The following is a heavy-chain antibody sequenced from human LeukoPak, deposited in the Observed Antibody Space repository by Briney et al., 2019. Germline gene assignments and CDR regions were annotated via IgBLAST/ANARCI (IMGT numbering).Heavy chain of an antibody. CDR3: TTQGNIVLVPAAMAVDY. J-gene: IGHJ4*02. V-gene: IGHV3-15*01. CDR1: GFTFSSCA. Sequence: GGSLRLSCAASGFTFSSCAMSWVRQAPGKGLEWVGRIKSKTDGGITDYAAPVKGRFTISRDDSKNTLYLQMNSLKTEDTAVYYCTTQGNIVLVPAAMAVDYWGQGTLVTVSS. CDR2: IKSKTDGGIT. D-gene: IGHD2-2*01.